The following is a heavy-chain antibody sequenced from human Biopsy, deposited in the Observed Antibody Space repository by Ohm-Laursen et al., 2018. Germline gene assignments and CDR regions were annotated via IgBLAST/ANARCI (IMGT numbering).Heavy chain of an antibody. Sequence: SVKVSCKASGFTFNRSAMQWVRQARGQRLEWIGWIVVGGGNTNYAQKFQERVTITRDMSTSTAYMELSSLRSEDMAVYYCASRPNCGGDCSSGFDYWGQGTLVTVSS. CDR2: IVVGGGNT. V-gene: IGHV1-58*02. J-gene: IGHJ4*02. D-gene: IGHD2-21*02. CDR3: ASRPNCGGDCSSGFDY. CDR1: GFTFNRSA.